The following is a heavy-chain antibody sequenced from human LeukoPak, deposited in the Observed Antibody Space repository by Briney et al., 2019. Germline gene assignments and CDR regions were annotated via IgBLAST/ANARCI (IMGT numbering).Heavy chain of an antibody. Sequence: GASVKVSCKASGYTFTSYDINWVRQATGQGLEWMGWMNPNSGNTGYAQKFQGRVTMTRNTSISTAYMELSSLRSEDTAVYYCARSFYDSSGFGDAFDIWGQGTMVTVSS. V-gene: IGHV1-8*01. D-gene: IGHD3-22*01. CDR1: GYTFTSYD. CDR2: MNPNSGNT. CDR3: ARSFYDSSGFGDAFDI. J-gene: IGHJ3*02.